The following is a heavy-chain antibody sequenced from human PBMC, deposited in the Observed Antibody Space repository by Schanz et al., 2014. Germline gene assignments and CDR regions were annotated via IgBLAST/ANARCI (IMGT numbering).Heavy chain of an antibody. J-gene: IGHJ4*02. CDR1: GFTFNDYY. CDR3: ARGARQYSGSYSPSDY. CDR2: ISGSDNYI. D-gene: IGHD1-26*01. V-gene: IGHV3-11*06. Sequence: QVQLVESGGGLVKPGGSLRLSCAASGFTFNDYYMNWIRQAPGKGLEWGSYISGSDNYINYADSVKGRFTISRDNAKNSLFLLMSSLRAEDSAVYYCARGARQYSGSYSPSDYWGQGTLVTVSS.